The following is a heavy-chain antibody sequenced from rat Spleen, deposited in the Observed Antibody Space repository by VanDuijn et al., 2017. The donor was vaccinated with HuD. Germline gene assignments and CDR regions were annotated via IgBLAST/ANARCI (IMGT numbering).Heavy chain of an antibody. V-gene: IGHV5S10*01. CDR2: IIYDGSRT. Sequence: EVKLVESGGGLVQPGRSLKLSCAASGFTFSDYNMAWVRQAPKKGLEWVATIIYDGSRTYYRDSVKGRFTISRDNAKSTLYLQMDSLRSEDTATYYCARGYYGYNSLFGYWGQGVMVTVSS. D-gene: IGHD1-9*01. CDR3: ARGYYGYNSLFGY. CDR1: GFTFSDYN. J-gene: IGHJ2*01.